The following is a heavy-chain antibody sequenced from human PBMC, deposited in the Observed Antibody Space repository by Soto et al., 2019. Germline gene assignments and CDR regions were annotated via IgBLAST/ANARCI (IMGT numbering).Heavy chain of an antibody. CDR1: GGSISSGGYY. Sequence: QLQLQESGPGLVKPSQTLSLTCTISGGSISSGGYYWSWIRQHPGKGLEWIGYIYYSGSTYYNPSLTSRVTISVDTYKNQFSLKLSSVTAADTAVYYCASLVSSYYYDSSGYYYFASWGQGTLVTVSS. J-gene: IGHJ4*02. CDR2: IYYSGST. CDR3: ASLVSSYYYDSSGYYYFAS. D-gene: IGHD3-22*01. V-gene: IGHV4-31*03.